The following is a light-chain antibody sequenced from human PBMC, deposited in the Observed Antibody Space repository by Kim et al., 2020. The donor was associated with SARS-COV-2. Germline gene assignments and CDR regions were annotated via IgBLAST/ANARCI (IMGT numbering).Light chain of an antibody. V-gene: IGKV1-5*03. J-gene: IGKJ2*01. CDR1: QSISSW. CDR3: QQYNSYWYT. CDR2: KAS. Sequence: DIQMTQSPSTLSASVGDRVTITCRASQSISSWLAWYQQKPGKAPKLLIYKASSLESGVPSRFSGSGSGTEFTLTISSLQPDDFATDYCQQYNSYWYTFGQGTKLEI.